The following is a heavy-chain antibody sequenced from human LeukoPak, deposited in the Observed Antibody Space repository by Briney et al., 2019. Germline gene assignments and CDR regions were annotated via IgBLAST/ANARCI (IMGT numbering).Heavy chain of an antibody. Sequence: SETLSLTCAVYGGSFSGYYWSWIRQPPGKGLEWIGSIYYSGSTYYNPSLKSRVTISVDTSKNQFSLKLSSVTAADTAVYYCARFDKAVRGWFDPWGQGTLVTVSS. V-gene: IGHV4-34*01. D-gene: IGHD3-10*01. J-gene: IGHJ5*02. CDR3: ARFDKAVRGWFDP. CDR2: IYYSGST. CDR1: GGSFSGYY.